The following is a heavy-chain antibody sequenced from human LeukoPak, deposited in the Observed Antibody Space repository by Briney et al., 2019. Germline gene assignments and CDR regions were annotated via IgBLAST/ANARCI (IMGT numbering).Heavy chain of an antibody. V-gene: IGHV4-38-2*02. CDR3: AGELGWEPK. Sequence: PSETLSLTCAVSGYSISSGYYWGWIRQPPGKGLEWIGSIYHSGSTYYNPSLKSRVTISVDTSKNQFSLKLSSVTAADTAAYYCAGELGWEPKWGQGTLVTVSS. D-gene: IGHD4-23*01. J-gene: IGHJ4*02. CDR2: IYHSGST. CDR1: GYSISSGYY.